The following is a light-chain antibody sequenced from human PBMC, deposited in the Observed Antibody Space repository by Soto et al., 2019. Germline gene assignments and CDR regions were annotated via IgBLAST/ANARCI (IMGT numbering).Light chain of an antibody. CDR3: QHYNNWPRT. Sequence: EIVMTQSPATLSVSPGERATLSCRASQSVSSNLVWYHQKPGQAPRLLIYGASTRATGIPARFSGSGSGTEFTLTITSLQSEDFAVYYCQHYNNWPRTFGQGTKVEVK. CDR1: QSVSSN. V-gene: IGKV3-15*01. CDR2: GAS. J-gene: IGKJ1*01.